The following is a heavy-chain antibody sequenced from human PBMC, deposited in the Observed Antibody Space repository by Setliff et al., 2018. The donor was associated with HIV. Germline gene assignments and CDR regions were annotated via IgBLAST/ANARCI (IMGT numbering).Heavy chain of an antibody. CDR1: GGSINNYQ. Sequence: SETLSLTCTVSGVSGGSINNYQWSWIRQPPGKGLEWIGYIYTSGSSNYNPSLKRPVTISGDTSKRQFSLKMSSVTAADTAVYYCARGEPVDILTGYFDYWGQGTLVTVSS. CDR2: IYTSGSS. V-gene: IGHV4-4*08. J-gene: IGHJ4*02. D-gene: IGHD3-9*01. CDR3: ARGEPVDILTGYFDY.